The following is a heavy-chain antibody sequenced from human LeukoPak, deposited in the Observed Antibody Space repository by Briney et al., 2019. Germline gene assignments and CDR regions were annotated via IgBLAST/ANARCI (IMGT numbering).Heavy chain of an antibody. CDR1: GGTFSSYA. CDR3: ARGGYDILTGYYNPDAFDI. D-gene: IGHD3-9*01. Sequence: ASVKVSCTASGGTFSSYAISWVRQAPGQGLEWMGWISAYNGNTNYAQKLQGRVTMTTDTSTSTAYMELRSLRSDDTAVYYCARGGYDILTGYYNPDAFDIWGQGTMVTVSS. V-gene: IGHV1-18*01. CDR2: ISAYNGNT. J-gene: IGHJ3*02.